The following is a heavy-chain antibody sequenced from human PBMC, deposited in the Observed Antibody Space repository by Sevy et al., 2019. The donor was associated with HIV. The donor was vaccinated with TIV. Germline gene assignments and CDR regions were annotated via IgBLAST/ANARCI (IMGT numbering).Heavy chain of an antibody. D-gene: IGHD3-10*01. Sequence: SGPTLVKPTQTLTLTCTFSGFSLSTAGVGVGWIRQPPGKALECLALIYWDEDKRYRTSLRNRLTINKDTSKNQVVLTMTNMDPVDTATYYCVRSRMRGNGMDVWGQGTTVTVSS. CDR1: GFSLSTAGVG. CDR3: VRSRMRGNGMDV. CDR2: IYWDEDK. V-gene: IGHV2-5*02. J-gene: IGHJ6*02.